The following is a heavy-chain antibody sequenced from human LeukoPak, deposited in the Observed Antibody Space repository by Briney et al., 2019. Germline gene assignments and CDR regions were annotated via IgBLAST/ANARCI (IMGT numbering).Heavy chain of an antibody. V-gene: IGHV3-30-3*01. CDR1: GFTISTYA. Sequence: GRSLRLSCAASGFTISTYAMHWVRQAPGQGLGWVAVISSDGNNKYYADSVKGRFTISRDNSKNTLYLQMNSLRAEDTAVYYCAREFGGIAAVDYWGQGTLVTVSS. CDR3: AREFGGIAAVDY. CDR2: ISSDGNNK. J-gene: IGHJ4*02. D-gene: IGHD6-13*01.